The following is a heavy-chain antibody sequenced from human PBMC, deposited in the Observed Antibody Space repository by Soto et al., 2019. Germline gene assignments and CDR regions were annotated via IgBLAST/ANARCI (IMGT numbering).Heavy chain of an antibody. CDR2: IFTTGTTI. V-gene: IGHV3-48*03. D-gene: IGHD3-9*01. CDR1: GFTFSSYS. CDR3: ARDKDWAFDY. J-gene: IGHJ4*02. Sequence: PGVSLRLSCVASGFTFSSYSMVWVRQAPGKGLEWVSYIFTTGTTIYYADSVKGRFTVARDNAKNSLFLLLNTLRAEDTAVYYCARDKDWAFDYWGQGTLVTVSS.